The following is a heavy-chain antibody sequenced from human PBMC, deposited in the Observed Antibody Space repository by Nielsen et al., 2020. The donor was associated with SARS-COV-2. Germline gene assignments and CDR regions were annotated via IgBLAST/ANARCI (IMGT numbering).Heavy chain of an antibody. Sequence: GGSLRLSCATSGFSFDDYGMHWVRQAPGKGLEWVSGISWNSGSRGHADSVRGRFTISRDNAKKSLYLQMNNLRTEDTAVYYCAKSSNSDYYYYYGMDFWGQGTTVTVSS. D-gene: IGHD2-2*01. CDR2: ISWNSGSR. CDR3: AKSSNSDYYYYYGMDF. V-gene: IGHV3-9*01. J-gene: IGHJ6*02. CDR1: GFSFDDYG.